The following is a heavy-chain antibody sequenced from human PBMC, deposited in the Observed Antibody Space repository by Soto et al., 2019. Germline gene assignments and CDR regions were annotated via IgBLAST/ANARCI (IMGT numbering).Heavy chain of an antibody. D-gene: IGHD3-16*02. V-gene: IGHV1-3*01. CDR1: GYTFTSYA. J-gene: IGHJ5*02. CDR2: INAGNGNT. Sequence: ASVKVSCKASGYTFTSYAMHWVRQAPGQRLEWMGWINAGNGNTKYSQKFQGRVTITRDTSASTAYMELSSLRSEDTAVYYCARDGGITFGGVIVLRNWFDPWGQGTLVTVSS. CDR3: ARDGGITFGGVIVLRNWFDP.